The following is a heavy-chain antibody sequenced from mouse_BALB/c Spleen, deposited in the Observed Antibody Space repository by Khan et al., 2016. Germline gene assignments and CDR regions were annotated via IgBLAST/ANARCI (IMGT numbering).Heavy chain of an antibody. J-gene: IGHJ4*01. CDR1: DFNIKDTY. CDR3: ARSPFYYGNYYAMDY. CDR2: IDPANGNT. Sequence: VQLKQSGAELVKPGASVKLSCTASDFNIKDTYMHWVKQRPEQGLEWIGRIDPANGNTKYDPKFQGKATRTADTSSNKAYLQHSSLTSEDTAVYYCARSPFYYGNYYAMDYWGQGASVTVSS. V-gene: IGHV14-3*02. D-gene: IGHD1-1*01.